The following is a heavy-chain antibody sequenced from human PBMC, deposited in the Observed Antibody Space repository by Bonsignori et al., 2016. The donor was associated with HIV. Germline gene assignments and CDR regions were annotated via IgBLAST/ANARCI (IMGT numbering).Heavy chain of an antibody. J-gene: IGHJ4*02. V-gene: IGHV4-39*01. CDR2: IYYTGST. D-gene: IGHD6-19*01. CDR3: GRRWAGTDYFDN. CDR1: GDSISSNSYY. Sequence: QLRLQESGPGLVKPSETLSLTCNVSGDSISSNSYYWGWIRQTPGKGLEWIGTIYYTGSTNYNPSLKSRITISVDTSKNQVTLRLSSVTAADTAVYHCGRRWAGTDYFDNWGQGTLVTVS.